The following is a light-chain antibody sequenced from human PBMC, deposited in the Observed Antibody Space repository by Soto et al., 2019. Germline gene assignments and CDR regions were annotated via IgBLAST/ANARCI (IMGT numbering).Light chain of an antibody. V-gene: IGLV2-14*03. CDR1: SSDVGGYNY. CDR2: DVS. J-gene: IGLJ1*01. CDR3: ISYTTSNTRQIV. Sequence: QSALTQPASVSGSPGQSITISCTGTSSDVGGYNYVSWYQHHPGKAPKLMIYDVSNRPSGVSNRFSGSKSGNTASLTISGLQPEDEADYYCISYTTSNTRQIVLGTVTKRTVL.